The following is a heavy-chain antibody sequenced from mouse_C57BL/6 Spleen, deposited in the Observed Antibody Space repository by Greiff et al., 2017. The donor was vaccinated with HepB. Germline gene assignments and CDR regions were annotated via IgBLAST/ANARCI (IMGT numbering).Heavy chain of an antibody. CDR1: GYTFTSYW. J-gene: IGHJ2*01. Sequence: QVQLQQSGAELAKPGASVKLSCKASGYTFTSYWMHWVKQRPGQGLEWIGYINPSSGYTKYNQKFKDKATLTADKSSSTAYMQLSSLTYEDSAVYYCASITTVPSDYFDYWGQGTTLTVSS. CDR3: ASITTVPSDYFDY. CDR2: INPSSGYT. D-gene: IGHD1-1*01. V-gene: IGHV1-7*01.